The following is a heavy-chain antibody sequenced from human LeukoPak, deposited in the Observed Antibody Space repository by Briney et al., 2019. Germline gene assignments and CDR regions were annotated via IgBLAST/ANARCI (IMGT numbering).Heavy chain of an antibody. CDR2: TYYRSDWYS. CDR3: AREGSYFDY. Sequence: SQTLSLTCAISGDRVSSNSAAWNWIRQSPSRGLEWLGRTYYRSDWYSDYAVSVKSRVSITPDTAKNQFSLQLNSVTPEDTAIYYCAREGSYFDYWGQGTLVTVSS. V-gene: IGHV6-1*01. J-gene: IGHJ4*02. CDR1: GDRVSSNSAA.